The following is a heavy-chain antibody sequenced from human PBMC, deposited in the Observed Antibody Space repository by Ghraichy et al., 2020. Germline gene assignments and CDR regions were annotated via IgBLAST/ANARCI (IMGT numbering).Heavy chain of an antibody. CDR1: GGSFSGYY. V-gene: IGHV4-34*01. CDR2: INHSGST. Sequence: SETLSLTCAVYGGSFSGYYWSWIRQPPGKGLEWIGEINHSGSTNYNPSLKSRVTISVDTSKNQFSLKLSSVTAADTAVYYCARRHRRAVDYWGQGTLVTVSS. CDR3: ARRHRRAVDY. J-gene: IGHJ4*02.